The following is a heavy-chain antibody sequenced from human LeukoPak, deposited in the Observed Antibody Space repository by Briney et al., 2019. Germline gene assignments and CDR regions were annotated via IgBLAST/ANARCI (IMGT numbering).Heavy chain of an antibody. CDR1: GFTFSNFY. CDR3: ARVALYALDI. J-gene: IGHJ3*02. D-gene: IGHD2-8*01. Sequence: GGSLRLSCAASGFTFSNFYMTWVRQAPGKGLEWVSVIYSGGSTYYADSVKGRFTISRDNSKNTLSLQMSSLRAEDTAVYYCARVALYALDIWGQGKMVTVS. CDR2: IYSGGST. V-gene: IGHV3-53*01.